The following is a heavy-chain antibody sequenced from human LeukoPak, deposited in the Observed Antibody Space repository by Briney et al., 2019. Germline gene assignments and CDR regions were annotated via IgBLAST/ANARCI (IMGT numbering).Heavy chain of an antibody. CDR2: IYYSGST. Sequence: PSETLSLTCTVSGGSISSSSYYWGWIRQPPGKGLEWIGSIYYSGSTYYNPSLKSRVTISVDTSKNQFSLKLSSVTAADTAVYYCARGVPAALSDWFDPWGQGTLVTVSS. D-gene: IGHD2-2*01. J-gene: IGHJ5*02. CDR3: ARGVPAALSDWFDP. CDR1: GGSISSSSYY. V-gene: IGHV4-39*01.